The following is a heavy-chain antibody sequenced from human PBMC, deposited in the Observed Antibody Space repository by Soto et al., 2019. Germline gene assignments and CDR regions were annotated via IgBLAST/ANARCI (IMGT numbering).Heavy chain of an antibody. D-gene: IGHD6-19*01. Sequence: SETLSLTCTVSGGSISSYYWSWIRQPPGKGLEWIGYIYYSGSTNYNPSLKSRVTISVDTSKNQFSLKLSSVTAADTAVYYCARDSSGWYGRFDYWGQGTLVTVSS. V-gene: IGHV4-59*01. J-gene: IGHJ4*02. CDR2: IYYSGST. CDR1: GGSISSYY. CDR3: ARDSSGWYGRFDY.